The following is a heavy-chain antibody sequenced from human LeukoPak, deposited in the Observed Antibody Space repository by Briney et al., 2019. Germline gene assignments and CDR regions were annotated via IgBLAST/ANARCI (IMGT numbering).Heavy chain of an antibody. CDR2: INGDGSSV. CDR1: GFTFSSHW. CDR3: ARDEVGATPIDY. J-gene: IGHJ4*02. V-gene: IGHV3-74*01. Sequence: GGSLRLSCEASGFTFSSHWMHWVRQVPGEGLVWVSNINGDGSSVGYADSVKGRFAVSRDNAKNTLYLHMSSLRAEDTAVYYCARDEVGATPIDYWGQGTLVTVSS. D-gene: IGHD1-26*01.